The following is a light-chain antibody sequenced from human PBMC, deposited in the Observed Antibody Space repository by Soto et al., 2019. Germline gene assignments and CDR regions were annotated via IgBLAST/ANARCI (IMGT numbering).Light chain of an antibody. J-gene: IGLJ1*01. CDR1: SSDVGGYNL. V-gene: IGLV2-23*02. Sequence: QSALTQPASVSGSPGQSITISCTGTSSDVGGYNLVSWYQQHPGKAPKLMIYEVSKRPSGVSNRFSGSTSGNTASLTISGLQAEDEADYYCCSYAGSSTFVFGTGTKLTVL. CDR3: CSYAGSSTFV. CDR2: EVS.